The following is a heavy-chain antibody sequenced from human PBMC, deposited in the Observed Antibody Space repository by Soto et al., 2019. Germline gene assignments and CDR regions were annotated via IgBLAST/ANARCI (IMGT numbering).Heavy chain of an antibody. D-gene: IGHD3-22*01. CDR1: GYTCTNND. J-gene: IGHJ4*02. Sequence: QIQLVQTGTEVRKPGASAKVSCKASGYTCTNNDVCWVRQTPGQGLEWMGWISPYSGKTNYARKVQGRVTMTTNTSTSTAYMEVRSLTSADTAVYYCAREGLLLLPDYWGQGTLVTVSS. CDR2: ISPYSGKT. CDR3: AREGLLLLPDY. V-gene: IGHV1-18*01.